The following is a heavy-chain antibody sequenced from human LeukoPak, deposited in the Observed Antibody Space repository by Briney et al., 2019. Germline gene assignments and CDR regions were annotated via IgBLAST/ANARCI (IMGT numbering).Heavy chain of an antibody. CDR1: GYTLTSYG. CDR2: TSAYNGQT. CDR3: ARAWLRLNPYFDY. V-gene: IGHV1-18*01. D-gene: IGHD5-12*01. Sequence: ASVKVSCKASGYTLTSYGISWVRQAPGQGLEWMGCTSAYNGQTNYAQKFQARVTMTTDTSTTTAYMELRNLRSDDTAVYYCARAWLRLNPYFDYWGQGTLVTVSS. J-gene: IGHJ4*02.